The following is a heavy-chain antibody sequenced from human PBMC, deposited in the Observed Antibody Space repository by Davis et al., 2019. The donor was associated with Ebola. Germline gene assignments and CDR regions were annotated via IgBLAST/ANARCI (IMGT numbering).Heavy chain of an antibody. CDR3: ARETGAHNRYYYHYGMDV. V-gene: IGHV3-53*01. CDR1: GFSVRSNY. D-gene: IGHD1-26*01. CDR2: IYSNGHT. J-gene: IGHJ6*02. Sequence: PGGSLRLSCAASGFSVRSNYLSWVRQAPGKGLEWVSVIYSNGHTYHADFVKGRFTISRDSSKNTLYLQMNSLRAEDTAVYYCARETGAHNRYYYHYGMDVWGQGTTVTVSS.